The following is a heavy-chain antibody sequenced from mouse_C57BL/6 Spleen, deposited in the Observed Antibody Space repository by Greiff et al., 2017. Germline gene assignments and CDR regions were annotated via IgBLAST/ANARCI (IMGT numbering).Heavy chain of an antibody. CDR2: IDPSDSET. D-gene: IGHD2-1*01. J-gene: IGHJ4*01. CDR1: GYTFTSYW. Sequence: QVHVKQPGAELVRPGSSVKLSCKASGYTFTSYWMHWVKQRPIQGLEWIGNIDPSDSETHSNQKFKDKATLTVDKSSSTAYMQLSSLTSEDSAVYYCARYGNYGGSAMDYWGQGTSVTVSS. CDR3: ARYGNYGGSAMDY. V-gene: IGHV1-52*01.